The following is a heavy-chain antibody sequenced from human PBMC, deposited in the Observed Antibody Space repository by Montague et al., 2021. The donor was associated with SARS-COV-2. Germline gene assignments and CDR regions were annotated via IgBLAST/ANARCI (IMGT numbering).Heavy chain of an antibody. D-gene: IGHD2-2*01. CDR2: INHSGST. CDR1: GGSFSGYY. J-gene: IGHJ6*03. Sequence: SGTLSLTCAVYGGSFSGYYWSWIRQPPGKGLEWIGEINHSGSTNYNPSLKSRVTISVDTSKNQFSLKLSSVTAADTAVYYCARARQDVVVPALGIGAYYYYYYMDVRGKGTTVTVSS. V-gene: IGHV4-34*01. CDR3: ARARQDVVVPALGIGAYYYYYYMDV.